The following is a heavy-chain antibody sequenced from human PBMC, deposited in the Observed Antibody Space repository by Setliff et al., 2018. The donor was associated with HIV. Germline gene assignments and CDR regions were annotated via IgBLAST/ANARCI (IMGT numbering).Heavy chain of an antibody. J-gene: IGHJ4*02. CDR2: INHSGDN. CDR1: GGSFSDHY. V-gene: IGHV4-34*01. Sequence: SETLSLTCAVYGGSFSDHYWSWMRQPPGKGLEWIGEINHSGDNNYNPSLKSRVTMSVDTSKNQFSLKLKSMTATDTAVYYCARGVVWRGIIVGRPLDSWGRGTLVTVSS. D-gene: IGHD2-21*01. CDR3: ARGVVWRGIIVGRPLDS.